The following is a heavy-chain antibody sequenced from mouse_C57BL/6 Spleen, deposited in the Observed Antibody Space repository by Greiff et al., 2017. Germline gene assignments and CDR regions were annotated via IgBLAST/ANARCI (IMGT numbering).Heavy chain of an antibody. CDR2: IDPEDGDT. D-gene: IGHD1-1*01. V-gene: IGHV14-2*01. CDR1: GFNIKDYY. CDR3: ARSSSTVVAEYFDV. J-gene: IGHJ1*03. Sequence: EVKLQESGAELVKPGASVKLSCTASGFNIKDYYMHWVKQRTEQGLEWIGRIDPEDGDTKYAPKFQGKGTITADTSSNTASLQLSCLTSEDSAVYYCARSSSTVVAEYFDVWGTGTTVTVAS.